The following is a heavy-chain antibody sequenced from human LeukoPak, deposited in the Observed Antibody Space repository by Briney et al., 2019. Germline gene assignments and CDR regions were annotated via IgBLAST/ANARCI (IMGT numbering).Heavy chain of an antibody. J-gene: IGHJ4*02. D-gene: IGHD4-11*01. CDR3: ARDWSETVTYFDY. V-gene: IGHV3-33*01. CDR2: IWYDGSNK. Sequence: PGGSLRLFCGASGFIFSRYGMHWVRRAPGKALEGVAVIWYDGSNKYYADSMKGRFTISRDNSKNTLYLQMNSLRAEDTAVYYCARDWSETVTYFDYWGQGTLVTVSS. CDR1: GFIFSRYG.